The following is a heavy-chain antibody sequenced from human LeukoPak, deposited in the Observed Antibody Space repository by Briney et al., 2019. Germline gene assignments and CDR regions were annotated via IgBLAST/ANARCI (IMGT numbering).Heavy chain of an antibody. CDR2: IKQNGSEK. Sequence: GGSLRLSCAASGFTFSSYWMSWVRQAPGKGLEWVANIKQNGSEKFYVDSVKRRFTISRDNAKNLLYLQMNSLRAEDTAVYYCAREFGGFDCWGQGTLVTVSS. J-gene: IGHJ4*02. CDR1: GFTFSSYW. D-gene: IGHD3-10*01. V-gene: IGHV3-7*01. CDR3: AREFGGFDC.